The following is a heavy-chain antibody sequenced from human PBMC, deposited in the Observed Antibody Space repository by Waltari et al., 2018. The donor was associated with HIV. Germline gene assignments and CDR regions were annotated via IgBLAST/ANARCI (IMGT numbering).Heavy chain of an antibody. Sequence: FSGFSLITSGVSVGWIRQPPGKALEWLALIYWDNDKSYSPSLKSRLTITKDTSKNQVVLTMTNMDPVDTATYYCAHRLSNYGYFDYWGQGTLVTVSS. CDR1: GFSLITSGVS. V-gene: IGHV2-5*02. J-gene: IGHJ4*02. CDR3: AHRLSNYGYFDY. D-gene: IGHD4-4*01. CDR2: IYWDNDK.